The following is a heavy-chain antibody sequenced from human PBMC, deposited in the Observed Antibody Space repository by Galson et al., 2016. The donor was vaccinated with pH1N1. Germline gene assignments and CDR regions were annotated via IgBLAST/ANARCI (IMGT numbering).Heavy chain of an antibody. CDR1: GFTFNNYW. CDR3: VRKNFGDSFDS. J-gene: IGHJ4*02. CDR2: INQDGTEL. V-gene: IGHV3-7*03. Sequence: SLRLSCAASGFTFNNYWMQWVRQAPGKGLEWVANINQDGTELYYGNSVKGRFTISRDNRKKSLYLEMNSLRVEDTAFYYCVRKNFGDSFDSWGQGTLVTVSS. D-gene: IGHD4/OR15-4a*01.